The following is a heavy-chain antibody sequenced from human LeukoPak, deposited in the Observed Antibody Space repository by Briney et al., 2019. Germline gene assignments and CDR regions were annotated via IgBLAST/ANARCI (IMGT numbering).Heavy chain of an antibody. V-gene: IGHV3-64D*09. Sequence: PGESLRLSCSASGFTFSSYPIHWVRQAPGKGLEYVSVISNNGGNTFYADSVKGRFTISRDNSKNTLFLQMSGLRAEDTAVYYCVKGGPSTHTFDYWGQGTLVTVSS. CDR1: GFTFSSYP. CDR2: ISNNGGNT. D-gene: IGHD2-15*01. CDR3: VKGGPSTHTFDY. J-gene: IGHJ4*02.